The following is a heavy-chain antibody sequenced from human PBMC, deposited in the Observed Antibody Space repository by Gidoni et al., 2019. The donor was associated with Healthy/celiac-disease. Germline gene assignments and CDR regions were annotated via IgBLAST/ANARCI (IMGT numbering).Heavy chain of an antibody. J-gene: IGHJ3*02. V-gene: IGHV3-7*01. Sequence: EVQLVDSGGGLVQPGGSLRRSCAASGFTFSSYWMSWVRQAPGKGLEWVANIKKDGSEKYYVDSVKGRFTISRDNAKNSLYLQMNSLRAEDTAVYYCARDVNRYCSGGSCPDAFDIWGQGTMVTVSS. D-gene: IGHD2-15*01. CDR3: ARDVNRYCSGGSCPDAFDI. CDR1: GFTFSSYW. CDR2: IKKDGSEK.